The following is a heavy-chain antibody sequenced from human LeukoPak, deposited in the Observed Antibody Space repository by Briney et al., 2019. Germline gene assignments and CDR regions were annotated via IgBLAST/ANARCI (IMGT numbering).Heavy chain of an antibody. D-gene: IGHD3-3*01. CDR2: IKQDGSEK. J-gene: IGHJ6*03. Sequence: PGGSLRLSCAASGFIFSSYWMSWVRQAPGKGLEWVANIKQDGSEKYYVDSVKGRFTISRDNAKKSVYVQMNSLRVEDTAVYYCARGYYDFWSGYYSYYYYTDVWGKGTTVTVSS. CDR1: GFIFSSYW. CDR3: ARGYYDFWSGYYSYYYYTDV. V-gene: IGHV3-7*01.